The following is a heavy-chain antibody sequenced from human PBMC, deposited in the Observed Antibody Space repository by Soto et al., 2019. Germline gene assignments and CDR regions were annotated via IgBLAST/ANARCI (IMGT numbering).Heavy chain of an antibody. J-gene: IGHJ5*02. CDR3: ASSSSGWSGWFDP. CDR1: GGSFSGYY. V-gene: IGHV4-34*01. Sequence: SETLSLTCAVYGGSFSGYYWSWIRQPPGKGLEWIGEINHSGSTNYNPSLKSRVAISVDTSKNQFSLKLSSVTAADTAVYYCASSSSGWSGWFDPWGQGTLVT. D-gene: IGHD6-19*01. CDR2: INHSGST.